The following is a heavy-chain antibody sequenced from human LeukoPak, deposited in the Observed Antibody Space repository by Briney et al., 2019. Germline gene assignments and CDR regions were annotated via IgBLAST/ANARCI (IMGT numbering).Heavy chain of an antibody. Sequence: SGGSLRLSCEASGFSFSDYGMHWVRQAPGKGLEWVAFIRYDGSNKYHADSVKGRFTVSRDNSQSTLYLQMNSLRVEDTAVYYCAKRVVIKSTDYFYYYIHVWGKGTTVTVSS. D-gene: IGHD3-3*01. CDR1: GFSFSDYG. CDR3: AKRVVIKSTDYFYYYIHV. CDR2: IRYDGSNK. J-gene: IGHJ6*03. V-gene: IGHV3-30*02.